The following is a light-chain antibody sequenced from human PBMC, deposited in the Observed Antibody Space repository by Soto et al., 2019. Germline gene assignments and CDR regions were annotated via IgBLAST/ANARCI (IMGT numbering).Light chain of an antibody. Sequence: EIVMTQSPATLSVSPGERATLSCRASQSVSSNLAWYQQKPGQAPRLLIYGASTRATGIPARFSGSGSGTEFTLTISSLQSEDFAVYDCQQYNNWPPGYTFGQRTKLEIK. CDR1: QSVSSN. J-gene: IGKJ2*01. V-gene: IGKV3-15*01. CDR3: QQYNNWPPGYT. CDR2: GAS.